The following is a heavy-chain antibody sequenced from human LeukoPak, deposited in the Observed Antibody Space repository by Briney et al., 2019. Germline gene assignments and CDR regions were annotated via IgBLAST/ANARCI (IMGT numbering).Heavy chain of an antibody. CDR1: GFTFSSYS. V-gene: IGHV3-48*01. J-gene: IGHJ4*02. CDR3: ARVLYSSGWYGDHY. CDR2: ISSSSSTT. Sequence: GGSLRLSCAASGFTFSSYSVNWVRQAPGKGLEWVSYISSSSSTTYYADSVKGRFTISRDNAKNSLYLQMNSLRAEDTAVYYCARVLYSSGWYGDHYWGQGTLVTVSS. D-gene: IGHD6-19*01.